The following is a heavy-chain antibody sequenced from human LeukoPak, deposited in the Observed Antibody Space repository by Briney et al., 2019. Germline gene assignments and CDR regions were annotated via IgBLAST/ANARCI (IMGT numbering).Heavy chain of an antibody. CDR3: ARGLTSAEDDYGGNSGDY. CDR1: GGSFSGYY. J-gene: IGHJ4*02. V-gene: IGHV4-34*01. D-gene: IGHD4-23*01. Sequence: SGTLSLTCAVYGGSFSGYYWSWIRQPPGKGLEWIGEINHSGSTKYNPSLKSRVTISIDTSKNQFSLKLSSVTAADTAVYYCARGLTSAEDDYGGNSGDYWGQGTLVTVSS. CDR2: INHSGST.